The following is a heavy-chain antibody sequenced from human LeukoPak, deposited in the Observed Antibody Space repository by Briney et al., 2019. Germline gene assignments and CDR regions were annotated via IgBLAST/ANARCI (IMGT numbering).Heavy chain of an antibody. J-gene: IGHJ5*02. Sequence: ASVKVSCKASGYTFTSYYMHWVRQAPGQGLEWMGIINPSGGSTSYAQKFQGRVTMTRDTSTSTVYMELSSLRSEDTAIYFCARDPTVITSSRITIFGVVKSPHNWFDPWGQGTLVIVSS. D-gene: IGHD3-3*01. CDR2: INPSGGST. V-gene: IGHV1-46*01. CDR3: ARDPTVITSSRITIFGVVKSPHNWFDP. CDR1: GYTFTSYY.